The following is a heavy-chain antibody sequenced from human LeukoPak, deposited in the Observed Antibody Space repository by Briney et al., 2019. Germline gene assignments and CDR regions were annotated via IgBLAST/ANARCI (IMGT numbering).Heavy chain of an antibody. CDR3: VRDNYGVEY. D-gene: IGHD3-3*01. CDR2: INSDGSST. Sequence: PGGSLRLSCAASGCTLSRYWMQWVRQAPGKGLVGVSHINSDGSSTTYADSVKGRFTTSRDNAKNTLYLHMQRLRAEDSGVYYCVRDNYGVEYWAQGPLVTVSS. J-gene: IGHJ4*02. CDR1: GCTLSRYW. V-gene: IGHV3-74*03.